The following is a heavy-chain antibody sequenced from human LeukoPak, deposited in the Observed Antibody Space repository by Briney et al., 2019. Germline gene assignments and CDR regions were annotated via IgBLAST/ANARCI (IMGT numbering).Heavy chain of an antibody. CDR1: GFTFSNYA. CDR2: ISGSGDTT. D-gene: IGHD5-24*01. CDR3: ARVEDAYNEEILDAFDL. V-gene: IGHV3-23*01. J-gene: IGHJ3*01. Sequence: PGGSLRLSCAASGFTFSNYAMTWVRQAPGKGLEWVSTISGSGDTTYYADSVKGRFTISRDNAKNSLYLQMNSLRAEDTALYYCARVEDAYNEEILDAFDLWGQGTMVTVSS.